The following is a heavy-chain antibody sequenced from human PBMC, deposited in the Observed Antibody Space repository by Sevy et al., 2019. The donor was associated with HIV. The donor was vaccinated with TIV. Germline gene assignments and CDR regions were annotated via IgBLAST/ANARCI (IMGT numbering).Heavy chain of an antibody. Sequence: GGSLRLSCAASGFTFSSYAMDWVRQAPGRGLEWVAVISYDGSNKYYADSVKGRFTISRDNSKNTLYLQMNSLRAEDTAVYYCAKEEAFGYYYYGMDVWGQGTTVTVSS. D-gene: IGHD3-10*01. V-gene: IGHV3-30-3*01. CDR3: AKEEAFGYYYYGMDV. CDR2: ISYDGSNK. CDR1: GFTFSSYA. J-gene: IGHJ6*02.